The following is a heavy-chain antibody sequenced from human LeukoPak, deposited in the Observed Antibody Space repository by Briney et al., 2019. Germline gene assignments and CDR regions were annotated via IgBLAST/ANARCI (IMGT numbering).Heavy chain of an antibody. CDR1: GYTFTSYG. V-gene: IGHV1-18*01. J-gene: IGHJ4*02. CDR2: ISAYNGNT. CDR3: ASRRLYDSSGYFLY. Sequence: GASVKVSCKASGYTFTSYGISWVRQAPGQGLEWMGWISAYNGNTNYAQKLQGRVTITADKSTSTAYMELSSLRSEDTAVYYCASRRLYDSSGYFLYWGQGTLVTVSS. D-gene: IGHD3-22*01.